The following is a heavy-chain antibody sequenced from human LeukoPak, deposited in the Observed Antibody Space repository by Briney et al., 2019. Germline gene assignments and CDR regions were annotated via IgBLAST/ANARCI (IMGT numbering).Heavy chain of an antibody. J-gene: IGHJ4*02. D-gene: IGHD3-22*01. CDR2: ISYTGIA. CDR1: GGSISGYY. V-gene: IGHV4-59*08. Sequence: SETLSLTCTVSGGSISGYYWSWIRQPPGKGLEWIGYISYTGIANYNPSLKSRVTISLDTSKNQFSLKLSSVTAADTAVYYCARVAPFTYYYDSSGYDDCWGQGTLVTVSS. CDR3: ARVAPFTYYYDSSGYDDC.